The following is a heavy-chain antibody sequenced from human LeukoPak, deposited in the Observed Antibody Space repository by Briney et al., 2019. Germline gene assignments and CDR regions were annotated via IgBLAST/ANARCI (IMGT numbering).Heavy chain of an antibody. Sequence: GGSLRLSCAASGFTFSSCGMHWVRQAPGKGLEWVAFIRYDGSNKYYTDSVKGRFTISRDNSKNTLYLQMNSLRAEDTAVYYCAKIPNYYDSSAYYVYWGQGTLVTVSS. CDR1: GFTFSSCG. D-gene: IGHD3-22*01. V-gene: IGHV3-30*02. CDR2: IRYDGSNK. J-gene: IGHJ4*02. CDR3: AKIPNYYDSSAYYVY.